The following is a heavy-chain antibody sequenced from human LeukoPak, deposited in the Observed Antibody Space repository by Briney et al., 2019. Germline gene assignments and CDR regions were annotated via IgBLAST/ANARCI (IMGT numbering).Heavy chain of an antibody. CDR3: ARGSSSWYVFDP. Sequence: GASVKVSCKASGGTFSSYTISWVRQAPGQGLEWMGRIIPILGIANYAQKFQGRVTITADKSTSTAYMELSSLRSEDTAVYYCARGSSSWYVFDPWGQGTLVTVSS. CDR1: GGTFSSYT. CDR2: IIPILGIA. D-gene: IGHD6-13*01. J-gene: IGHJ5*02. V-gene: IGHV1-69*02.